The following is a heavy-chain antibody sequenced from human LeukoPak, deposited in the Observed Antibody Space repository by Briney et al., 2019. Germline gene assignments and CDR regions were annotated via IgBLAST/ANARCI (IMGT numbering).Heavy chain of an antibody. CDR2: ISSSGSTI. Sequence: GGSLRLSCAASGFTFSDYYMSWIRQAPGKGLEWVSYISSSGSTIYYADSVKGRFTISRDNAKNSLYLQMNSLRAEDTAVYYCARGTAAAATHPSAFDYWGQGTLVTVSS. CDR3: ARGTAAAATHPSAFDY. J-gene: IGHJ4*02. V-gene: IGHV3-11*01. CDR1: GFTFSDYY. D-gene: IGHD6-13*01.